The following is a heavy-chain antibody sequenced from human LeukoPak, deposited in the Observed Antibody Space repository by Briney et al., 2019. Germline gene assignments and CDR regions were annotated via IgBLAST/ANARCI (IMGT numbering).Heavy chain of an antibody. D-gene: IGHD2-2*01. V-gene: IGHV1-18*01. Sequence: ASVKVSCKASGYTFTSYGISWVRQAPGRGLEWMGWIRVYNGDTNYAQKLQGRVTMTTDTSTSTAYMELRSLRSDDTAVYYCATSYCSSTNCRIDYWGQGTLVSVSS. CDR2: IRVYNGDT. CDR1: GYTFTSYG. J-gene: IGHJ4*02. CDR3: ATSYCSSTNCRIDY.